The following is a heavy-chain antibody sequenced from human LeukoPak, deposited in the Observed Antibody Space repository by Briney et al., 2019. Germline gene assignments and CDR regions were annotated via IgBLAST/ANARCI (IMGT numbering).Heavy chain of an antibody. V-gene: IGHV3-73*01. Sequence: GGSLRLSCAASGLTFSGSAMHWVRQASGKGLEWVGRIRSKANSYATAYAASVKGRFTISRDDSKNTAYLQMNSLKTEDTAVYYCTPTSTDVDVWGKGTTVTVSS. D-gene: IGHD2-2*01. CDR3: TPTSTDVDV. CDR1: GLTFSGSA. CDR2: IRSKANSYAT. J-gene: IGHJ6*04.